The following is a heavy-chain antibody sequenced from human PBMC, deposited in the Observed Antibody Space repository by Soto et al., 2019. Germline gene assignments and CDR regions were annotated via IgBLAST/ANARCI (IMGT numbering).Heavy chain of an antibody. CDR2: ISGSGGYT. Sequence: GSLRLSCSASGSTFSSYAMSWVRQAPGKGLEWVSVISGSGGYTYYADSVKGRFTISRDNSKNTLYLQMNSLRADDTAVYYCAKSAKPTAVAGRYFDYWGQGTLVTVYS. CDR1: GSTFSSYA. CDR3: AKSAKPTAVAGRYFDY. D-gene: IGHD6-19*01. V-gene: IGHV3-23*01. J-gene: IGHJ4*02.